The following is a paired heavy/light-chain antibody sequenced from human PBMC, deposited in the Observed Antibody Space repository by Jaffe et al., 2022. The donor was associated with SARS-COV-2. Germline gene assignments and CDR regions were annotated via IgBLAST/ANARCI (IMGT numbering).Heavy chain of an antibody. D-gene: IGHD3-22*01. V-gene: IGHV4-39*01. CDR1: GVSITSGTYY. CDR2: ILSRGTT. CDR3: ARSKPYFDNTGSVDP. Sequence: QLRVQESGPGLVKPSETLSLICSVSGVSITSGTYYWAWIRQSPGKGLEWIGSILSRGTTYYNPSLKNRVTMSVETSKNQFSLSLRSVTAADTGLYYCARSKPYFDNTGSVDPWGQGILVTVSS. J-gene: IGHJ5*02.
Light chain of an antibody. Sequence: DIQVTQSPSSLSASIGDRITITCRASQTIDNYLNWYQQKPGQAPKLLIYGASSLLSGVPSRFSGSGSGTEFTLTITGLQPEDFATYYCQEASFTPRTTFGGGTKVEIK. V-gene: IGKV1-39*01. CDR3: QEASFTPRTT. CDR2: GAS. J-gene: IGKJ4*01. CDR1: QTIDNY.